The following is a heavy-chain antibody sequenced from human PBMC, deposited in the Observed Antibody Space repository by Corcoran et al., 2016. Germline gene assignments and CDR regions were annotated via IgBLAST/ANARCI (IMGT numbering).Heavy chain of an antibody. CDR2: INPNSGGT. Sequence: QVQLVQSGAEVKKPGASVKVSCKASGYTFTGYYMHWVRQAPGQGLEWMGWINPNSGGTNYAQKFQGWVTMTRDTSISTAYMELSRLRSDDTAAYYCARDAARPVIDYYYYGMDVWGQGTTVTVSS. J-gene: IGHJ6*02. CDR3: ARDAARPVIDYYYYGMDV. D-gene: IGHD6-6*01. CDR1: GYTFTGYY. V-gene: IGHV1-2*04.